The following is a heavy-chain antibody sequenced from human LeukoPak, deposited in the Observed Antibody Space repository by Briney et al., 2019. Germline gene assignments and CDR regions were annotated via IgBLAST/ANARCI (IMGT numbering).Heavy chain of an antibody. Sequence: GGSLRLSCAASGFTFRSYTMNWVRQAPGKGLEWVSAISKSSTYIHYADSVKGRFTVSRDNAKNSLFLQMNSLRDEDTAMYFCAKYFYSVDDFRPGRRYFDFWGQGTLVTVSS. CDR2: ISKSSTYI. D-gene: IGHD3/OR15-3a*01. CDR1: GFTFRSYT. J-gene: IGHJ4*02. V-gene: IGHV3-21*04. CDR3: AKYFYSVDDFRPGRRYFDF.